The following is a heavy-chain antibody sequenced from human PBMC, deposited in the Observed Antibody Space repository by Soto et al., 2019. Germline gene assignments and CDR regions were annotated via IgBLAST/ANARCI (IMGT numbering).Heavy chain of an antibody. D-gene: IGHD4-4*01. V-gene: IGHV3-23*01. J-gene: IGHJ4*02. CDR1: GLTFSSCA. CDR2: IRGSGGST. CDR3: AKPGLQWLYYFDY. Sequence: EVQLLESGGGLIQPGGSLRLSCAASGLTFSSCAMSWVRQAPGKGLEWVSGIRGSGGSTYYADYVKGRFTISRDHSKNTLYLQMNSLRAEDTAVYYCAKPGLQWLYYFDYWGQGTLVTVSS.